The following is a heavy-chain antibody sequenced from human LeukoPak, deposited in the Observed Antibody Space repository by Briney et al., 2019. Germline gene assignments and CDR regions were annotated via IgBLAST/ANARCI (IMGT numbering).Heavy chain of an antibody. CDR1: GGTFSSYA. J-gene: IGHJ6*03. CDR2: IIPIFGTA. Sequence: AVKVSCKASGGTFSSYAISWVRQAPGQGLEWMGGIIPIFGTANYAQKFQGRVTITADESTSTAYMELSSLRSEDTAVYYCARGRDCSSTSCYTHNYYYYYMDVWGKGTTVTISS. D-gene: IGHD2-2*01. CDR3: ARGRDCSSTSCYTHNYYYYYMDV. V-gene: IGHV1-69*13.